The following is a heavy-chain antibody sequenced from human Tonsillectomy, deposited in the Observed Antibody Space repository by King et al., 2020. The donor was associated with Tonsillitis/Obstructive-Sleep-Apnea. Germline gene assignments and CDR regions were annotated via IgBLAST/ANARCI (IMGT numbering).Heavy chain of an antibody. J-gene: IGHJ5*02. Sequence: QLVQSGAEVKKPGSSVKVSCKASGGTFSSYAISWVRQAPGQGLEWMGGIIPIFGTANYAQKFQGRVTITADESTGTAYMELSSLRSEDTAVYYCARDLGCSSTSCYANWFDPWGQGTLVTVSS. V-gene: IGHV1-69*01. CDR1: GGTFSSYA. CDR3: ARDLGCSSTSCYANWFDP. D-gene: IGHD2-2*01. CDR2: IIPIFGTA.